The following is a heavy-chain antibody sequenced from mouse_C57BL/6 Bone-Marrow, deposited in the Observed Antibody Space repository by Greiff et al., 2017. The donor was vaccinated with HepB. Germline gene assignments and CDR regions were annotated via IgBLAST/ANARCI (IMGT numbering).Heavy chain of an antibody. J-gene: IGHJ4*01. D-gene: IGHD3-1*01. CDR1: GFTFSDYY. CDR3: ARHRERDYAMDY. V-gene: IGHV5-12*01. Sequence: EVKLMESGGGLVQPGGSLKLSCAASGFTFSDYYMYWVRQTPEKRLEWVAYISNGGGSTYYPDTVKGRFTISRDNAKNTLYLQMSRLKSEDTAMYYCARHRERDYAMDYWGQRTSVTVSS. CDR2: ISNGGGST.